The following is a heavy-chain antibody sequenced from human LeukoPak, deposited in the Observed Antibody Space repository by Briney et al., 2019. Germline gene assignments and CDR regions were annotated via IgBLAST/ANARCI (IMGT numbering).Heavy chain of an antibody. CDR3: AKLVLPPYYYYMDV. Sequence: PGGSLRLSCAASGFTFSTYAMSWVRQAAGKGLEWVPLISGSGGGTYYADSVKGRFTISRDNSKNSLYLQMNSLRAEDTAVYYCAKLVLPPYYYYMDVWGKGTTVTVSS. CDR2: ISGSGGGT. CDR1: GFTFSTYA. V-gene: IGHV3-23*01. J-gene: IGHJ6*03.